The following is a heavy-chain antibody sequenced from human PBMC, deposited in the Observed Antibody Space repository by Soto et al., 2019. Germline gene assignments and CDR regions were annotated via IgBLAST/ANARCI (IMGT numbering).Heavy chain of an antibody. Sequence: QVQLVQSGAEVKKPGSSVKVSCKASGGTFSSYAISWVRQAPGQGLEWMGGIIPIFGTANYAQKFQGRVTIXXDXSXXTAYMELSSLRSEDTAVYYCARATSYGDYAYYFDYWGQGTLVTVSS. D-gene: IGHD4-17*01. CDR3: ARATSYGDYAYYFDY. CDR1: GGTFSSYA. CDR2: IIPIFGTA. J-gene: IGHJ4*02. V-gene: IGHV1-69*12.